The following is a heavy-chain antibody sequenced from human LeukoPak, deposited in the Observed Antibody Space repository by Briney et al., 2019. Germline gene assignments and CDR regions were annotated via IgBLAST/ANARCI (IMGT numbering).Heavy chain of an antibody. Sequence: SETLSLTCTVSGGSISSGSYYWSWIRQSPGKGLEWIGYVYYSGSTDYNPSLKSRVTISIDTSKNQFSLKLSSVTAADTAMYYCARRDLRSPFDYWGQGTLVTVSS. CDR2: VYYSGST. V-gene: IGHV4-61*01. CDR3: ARRDLRSPFDY. CDR1: GGSISSGSYY. J-gene: IGHJ4*02. D-gene: IGHD4-17*01.